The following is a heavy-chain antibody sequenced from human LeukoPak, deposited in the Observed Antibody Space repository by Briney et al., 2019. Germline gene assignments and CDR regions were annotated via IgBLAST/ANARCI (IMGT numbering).Heavy chain of an antibody. CDR1: GYTFTSYW. D-gene: IGHD3-10*01. V-gene: IGHV5-51*01. Sequence: GESRKISCNGSGYTFTSYWIGWVRQMPGKGLEWMGIIYPGDSDTRYSPSFQGQVTISADKSISTAYLQWSSLKASDTAMYYCASGILTVRGPDAFDIWGQGTMVTASS. CDR2: IYPGDSDT. CDR3: ASGILTVRGPDAFDI. J-gene: IGHJ3*02.